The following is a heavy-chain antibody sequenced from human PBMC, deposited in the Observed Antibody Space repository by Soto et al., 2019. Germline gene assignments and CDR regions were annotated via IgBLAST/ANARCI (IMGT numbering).Heavy chain of an antibody. CDR2: IYWDDDK. Sequence: QITLNESGPTVVRPTETLTLTCRFSGFSLTTSGVGVGWIRQSPGKATEWLALIYWDDDKRYRASLKRRLTITKDTSKNQVVLTVSDLDPTDTATYYCAHRVLRTVFGLVTTTAIYFDFWGQGTPGSVSS. V-gene: IGHV2-5*02. J-gene: IGHJ4*02. CDR1: GFSLTTSGVG. D-gene: IGHD3-3*01. CDR3: AHRVLRTVFGLVTTTAIYFDF.